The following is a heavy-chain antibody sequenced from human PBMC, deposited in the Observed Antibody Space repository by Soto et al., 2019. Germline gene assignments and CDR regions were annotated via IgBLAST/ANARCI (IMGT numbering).Heavy chain of an antibody. CDR3: VASLAASGLNWLDP. CDR2: IFANGHT. Sequence: SETLSLTCIVSVGSISEKYWNWVRQPPGKGLEWIGLIFANGHTDYNPSLKSRVTMSVDASKNQFSLRLTSMTAADTAVYYCVASLAASGLNWLDPWGRGTLVTVSS. V-gene: IGHV4-4*07. CDR1: VGSISEKY. J-gene: IGHJ5*02. D-gene: IGHD6-13*01.